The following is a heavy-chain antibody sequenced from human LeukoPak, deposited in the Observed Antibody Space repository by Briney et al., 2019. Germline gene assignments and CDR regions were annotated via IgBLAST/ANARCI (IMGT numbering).Heavy chain of an antibody. Sequence: SSETLSLTCTVSGGSISSSSYYWGWIRQPPGKGLEWIGTIHYRGDTYYNPSLKSRVAISVDTSKNQFSLKLTSVTAADTAVYYCARASGYSSSWYERYYFDYWGQGTLVTVSS. J-gene: IGHJ4*02. CDR2: IHYRGDT. CDR3: ARASGYSSSWYERYYFDY. D-gene: IGHD6-13*01. CDR1: GGSISSSSYY. V-gene: IGHV4-39*01.